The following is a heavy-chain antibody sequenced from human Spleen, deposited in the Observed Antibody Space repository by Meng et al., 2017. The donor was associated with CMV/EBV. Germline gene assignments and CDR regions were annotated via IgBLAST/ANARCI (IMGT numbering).Heavy chain of an antibody. V-gene: IGHV1-2*02. CDR3: ARENWGNCSSTSCYLDY. Sequence: ASVKVSCKASGYTFTGYYMHWVRQAPGQGLEWMGWINPNSGGTNYAQKFQGRVTMTRDTSISTAYMELRRLRSDDTAVYYCARENWGNCSSTSCYLDYWGQGTLVTVSS. J-gene: IGHJ4*02. D-gene: IGHD2-2*01. CDR2: INPNSGGT. CDR1: GYTFTGYY.